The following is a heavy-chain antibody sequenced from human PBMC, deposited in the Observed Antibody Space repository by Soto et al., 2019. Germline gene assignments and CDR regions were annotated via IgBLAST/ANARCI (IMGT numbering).Heavy chain of an antibody. Sequence: SVKVSCKASGGTFSSYTISWVRQAPGQGLEWMGRIIPILGIANYAQKFQGRVTITADKSTSTAYMELSSLRSEDTAVYYCAREPLDIVVVPAARPPYYYYYMDVWGKGTTVTVSS. CDR2: IIPILGIA. CDR3: AREPLDIVVVPAARPPYYYYYMDV. J-gene: IGHJ6*03. D-gene: IGHD2-2*03. V-gene: IGHV1-69*04. CDR1: GGTFSSYT.